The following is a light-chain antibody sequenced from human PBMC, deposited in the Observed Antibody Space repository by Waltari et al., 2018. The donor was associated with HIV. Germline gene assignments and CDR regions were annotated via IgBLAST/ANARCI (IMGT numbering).Light chain of an antibody. CDR1: SSNIGSNT. Sequence: QSVLTQPPSASGTPGQRVTISCSGSSSNIGSNTVNWYQQLPGTAPKLLIYSNKQRPSGVPDRFSGSKSGTSASLAISGLQSDDEADYYCAAWDDSLNGPLFGGGTKLTV. CDR2: SNK. CDR3: AAWDDSLNGPL. J-gene: IGLJ2*01. V-gene: IGLV1-44*01.